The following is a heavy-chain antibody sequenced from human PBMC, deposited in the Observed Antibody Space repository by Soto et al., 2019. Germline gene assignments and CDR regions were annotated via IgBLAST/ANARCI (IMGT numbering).Heavy chain of an antibody. CDR2: TSNSAPT. D-gene: IGHD1-1*01. J-gene: IGHJ4*02. CDR3: ARQFRDVYNAVEF. Sequence: SETLSLTCTVSGGSISSDHWSWIRQSPGKGLEWIGYTSNSAPTIYNPSLKSRVTISADTSKNQFSLRLNSVTAADTAVYFCARQFRDVYNAVEFWGQGALVTVSS. V-gene: IGHV4-59*08. CDR1: GGSISSDH.